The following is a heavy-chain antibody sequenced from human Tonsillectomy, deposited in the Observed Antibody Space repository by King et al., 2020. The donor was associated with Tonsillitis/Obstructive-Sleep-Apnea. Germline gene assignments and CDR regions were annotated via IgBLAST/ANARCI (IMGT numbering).Heavy chain of an antibody. CDR1: GFTFGDYA. J-gene: IGHJ3*02. V-gene: IGHV3-49*05. D-gene: IGHD3-10*01. CDR2: IRSKAYGGTT. Sequence: VQLVESGGGLVKPGRSLRLSCTASGFTFGDYAMSWFRQAPGKGLEWVGFIRSKAYGGTTEYAASVKGRFTISRDDSKSIAYLQMNSLRTVDTAVYYCTRCLYYGSGSYAFDIWGQGTMVTVSS. CDR3: TRCLYYGSGSYAFDI.